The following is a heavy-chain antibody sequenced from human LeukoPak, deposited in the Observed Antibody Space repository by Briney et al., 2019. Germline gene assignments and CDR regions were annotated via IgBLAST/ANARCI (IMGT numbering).Heavy chain of an antibody. CDR1: GFIFSSYS. V-gene: IGHV3-48*01. CDR3: ARGPVAALHFDY. J-gene: IGHJ4*02. Sequence: GGSLRLSCAASGFIFSSYSMNWVRQAPGKGLEWVSYISSSSGAIYYADSMKGRFTISRDNAKNSLYLQMNSLRAEDTAVYYCARGPVAALHFDYWGQGTLVTVSS. D-gene: IGHD6-19*01. CDR2: ISSSSGAI.